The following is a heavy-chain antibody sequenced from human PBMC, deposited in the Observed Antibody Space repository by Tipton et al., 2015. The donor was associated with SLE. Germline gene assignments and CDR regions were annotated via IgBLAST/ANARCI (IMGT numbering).Heavy chain of an antibody. CDR1: GGTLSSYA. CDR3: AREGGGAAAPLGSFEY. CDR2: IIPIFPTA. V-gene: IGHV1-69*01. D-gene: IGHD6-13*01. J-gene: IGHJ4*02. Sequence: QSGAEVKKPGSSVKVSCRASGGTLSSYAFSWVRQAPGQGLEWMGGIIPIFPTANFAQKFQGRVTITADESTNTAYMELSSLRSEDTAVYYCAREGGGAAAPLGSFEYWGQGTLVTVSS.